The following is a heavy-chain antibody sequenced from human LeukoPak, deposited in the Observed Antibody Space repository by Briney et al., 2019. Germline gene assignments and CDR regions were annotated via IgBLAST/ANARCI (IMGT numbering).Heavy chain of an antibody. D-gene: IGHD3-22*01. CDR2: IIPIFGTA. Sequence: GASVKVSCKASGGTFSSYAISWVRQAPGQGLEWMGGIIPIFGTANYAQKFQGRVTITADKSTSTAYMELRSLRSDGTAVYYCAREITSSGYYLTGFDYWGQGTLVTVSS. V-gene: IGHV1-69*06. J-gene: IGHJ4*02. CDR3: AREITSSGYYLTGFDY. CDR1: GGTFSSYA.